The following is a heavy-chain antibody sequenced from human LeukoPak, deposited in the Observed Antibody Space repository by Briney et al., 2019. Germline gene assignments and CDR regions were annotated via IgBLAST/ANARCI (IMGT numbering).Heavy chain of an antibody. Sequence: GASVKVSCKVSGYTLTGLSMHWVRQAPGKGLEWMGGFDPEDGETIYAQKFQGRVTMTEDTSTDTAYMELSSLRSEDTAVYYCATGIMITFGGVIVPTFDYWGQGTLVTVSS. CDR3: ATGIMITFGGVIVPTFDY. D-gene: IGHD3-16*02. CDR1: GYTLTGLS. CDR2: FDPEDGET. V-gene: IGHV1-24*01. J-gene: IGHJ4*02.